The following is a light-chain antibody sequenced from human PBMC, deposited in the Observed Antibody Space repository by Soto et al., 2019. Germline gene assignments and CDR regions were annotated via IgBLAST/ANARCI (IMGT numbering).Light chain of an antibody. CDR3: AAWDDSVDGVV. CDR1: SSNIGSNA. CDR2: SNN. J-gene: IGLJ3*02. Sequence: QSVLTQPPSASGTTGQSVPISCSGSSSNIGSNAVNLYHQVPGTAPKLLIHSNNQRHSGVPDRFSGSKSGTSASLAISGLHSEDEGDYYCAAWDDSVDGVVFGGGTELTVL. V-gene: IGLV1-44*01.